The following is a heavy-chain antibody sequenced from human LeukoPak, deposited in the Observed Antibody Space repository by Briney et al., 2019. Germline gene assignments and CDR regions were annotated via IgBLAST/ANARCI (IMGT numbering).Heavy chain of an antibody. CDR3: ARQHYDFWSGYVDY. J-gene: IGHJ4*02. V-gene: IGHV4-39*01. D-gene: IGHD3-3*01. Sequence: KSSETLSLTCTVSGXSISSSSYYWGWIRQPPGKGLEWIGSIYYSGSTYYNPSLKSRVTISVDTSKNQFSLKLSSVTAADTAVYYCARQHYDFWSGYVDYWGQGTLVTVSS. CDR1: GXSISSSSYY. CDR2: IYYSGST.